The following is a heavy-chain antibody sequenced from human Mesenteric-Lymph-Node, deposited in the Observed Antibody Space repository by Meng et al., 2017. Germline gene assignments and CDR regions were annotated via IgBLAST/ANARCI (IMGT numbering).Heavy chain of an antibody. CDR3: ARGSIQKLFDP. D-gene: IGHD5-18*01. CDR1: GYTLTSLA. V-gene: IGHV1-3*01. J-gene: IGHJ5*02. CDR2: INAGNGNT. Sequence: VSFVQSGAEVKTPGASVKVSCKASGYTLTSLAMHWVRQAPGQRLEWMGWINAGNGNTKYSQKFQGRVTITRDTSASTAYMELSSLRSEDTAVYYCARGSIQKLFDPWGQGTLVTVSS.